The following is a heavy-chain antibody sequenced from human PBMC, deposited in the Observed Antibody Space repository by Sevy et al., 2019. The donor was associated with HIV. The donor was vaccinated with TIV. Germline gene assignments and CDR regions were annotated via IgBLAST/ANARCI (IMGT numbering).Heavy chain of an antibody. CDR3: TTDSKKRGLSALLDF. V-gene: IGHV3-15*01. CDR1: GFTFSNAW. CDR2: IKSKTDGGTT. Sequence: GGSLRLSCAASGFTFSNAWMSWVRQAPGKGLEWVGRIKSKTDGGTTDYAGPLKVRFTISRADSKNTLYLQMNSLKTEDTAIYYFTTDSKKRGLSALLDFWGQGTLVTVS. D-gene: IGHD1-26*01. J-gene: IGHJ4*02.